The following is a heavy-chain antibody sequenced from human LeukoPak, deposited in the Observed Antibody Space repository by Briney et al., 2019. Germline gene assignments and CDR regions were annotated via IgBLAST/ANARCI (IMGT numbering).Heavy chain of an antibody. CDR2: IYHSGST. V-gene: IGHV4-4*02. CDR3: ARYPPTRIAAAGTTIGWRAFDI. J-gene: IGHJ3*02. Sequence: SGTLSLTCAVSGGSIRSSNWWSWVRQPPGKGLEWIGEIYHSGSTNYNPSLKSRVTISVDTSKNQFSLKLSSVTAADTAVYYCARYPPTRIAAAGTTIGWRAFDIWGQGTMVTVSS. CDR1: GGSIRSSNW. D-gene: IGHD6-13*01.